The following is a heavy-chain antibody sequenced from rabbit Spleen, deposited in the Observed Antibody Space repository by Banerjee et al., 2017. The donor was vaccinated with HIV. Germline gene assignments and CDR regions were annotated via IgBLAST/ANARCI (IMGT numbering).Heavy chain of an antibody. CDR2: VYGGSGYNT. V-gene: IGHV1S45*01. CDR1: GFTISSSYW. D-gene: IGHD7-1*01. Sequence: LEESGGGLVQPEGSLALTCKASGFTISSSYWMCWVRQAPGKGLEWIACVYGGSGYNTYFASWVNGRFSISRENTQNTVSLQLNSLTAADTATYFCARDSIVTDYGLTWLDLWGPGTLVTVS. J-gene: IGHJ5*01. CDR3: ARDSIVTDYGLTWLDL.